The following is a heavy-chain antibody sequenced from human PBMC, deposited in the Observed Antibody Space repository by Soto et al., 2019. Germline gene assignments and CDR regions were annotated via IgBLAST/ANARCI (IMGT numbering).Heavy chain of an antibody. Sequence: LSLTCFVSCYSITAGAYYWSWIRHHPGKGLEWIGSFYSSGSIIYNPSLRSRVSISGDTSSNQFSMSLTSVTAADTARYYCARMYSSGSGWFHPWGQGTRVTVS. CDR2: FYSSGSI. CDR1: CYSITAGAYY. V-gene: IGHV4-31*03. CDR3: ARMYSSGSGWFHP. D-gene: IGHD6-19*01. J-gene: IGHJ5*02.